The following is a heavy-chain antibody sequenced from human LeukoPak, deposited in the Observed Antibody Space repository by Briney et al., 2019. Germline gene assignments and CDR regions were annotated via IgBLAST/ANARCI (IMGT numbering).Heavy chain of an antibody. V-gene: IGHV5-10-1*01. D-gene: IGHD3-10*01. CDR2: IDPSDSYT. CDR1: GYSFTNYW. Sequence: GESLKISCKGSGYSFTNYWISWVRQMPGKGLEWMGRIDPSDSYTNYSPSFQGHVTISADKSISTAYLQWSGLKASDTAMYYCARLRRGYWYFDLWGRGTLVTVSS. J-gene: IGHJ2*01. CDR3: ARLRRGYWYFDL.